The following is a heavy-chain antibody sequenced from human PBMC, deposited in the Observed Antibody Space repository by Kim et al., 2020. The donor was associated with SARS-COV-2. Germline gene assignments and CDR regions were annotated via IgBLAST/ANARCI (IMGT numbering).Heavy chain of an antibody. D-gene: IGHD3-3*01. CDR2: NK. V-gene: IGHV3-33*01. Sequence: NKYYADSVKGRFTISRDNSKNTLYLQMNSLRAEDTAVYYCARASYDFKDYWGQGTLVTVSS. CDR3: ARASYDFKDY. J-gene: IGHJ4*02.